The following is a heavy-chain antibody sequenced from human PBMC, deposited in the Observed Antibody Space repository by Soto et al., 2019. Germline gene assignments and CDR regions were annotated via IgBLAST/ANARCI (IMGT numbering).Heavy chain of an antibody. Sequence: GGSLRLSCAASGFTFSSYWMSWVRQAPGKGLEWVANIKQDGSEKYYVDSVKGRFTISRDNAKNSLYLQMNSLRAEDTAVYYCARDRSAVVPAAGQDAFDIWGQGTMVTVSS. CDR2: IKQDGSEK. J-gene: IGHJ3*02. V-gene: IGHV3-7*01. D-gene: IGHD2-2*01. CDR3: ARDRSAVVPAAGQDAFDI. CDR1: GFTFSSYW.